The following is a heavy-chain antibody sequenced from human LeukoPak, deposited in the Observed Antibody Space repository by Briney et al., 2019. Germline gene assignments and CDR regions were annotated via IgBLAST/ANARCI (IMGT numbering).Heavy chain of an antibody. CDR1: GFPFSRYR. J-gene: IGHJ4*02. D-gene: IGHD1-26*01. CDR3: ARDIGGSYTAIDY. Sequence: GGSLRLSCAASGFPFSRYRMNCVRPAPGKGLEWVSFLNSSSAHINYPDPVTGRFTVSRDNPSNSLYLQVNSLRAEDTAVYYCARDIGGSYTAIDYWGQGTLVTVSS. V-gene: IGHV3-21*01. CDR2: LNSSSAHI.